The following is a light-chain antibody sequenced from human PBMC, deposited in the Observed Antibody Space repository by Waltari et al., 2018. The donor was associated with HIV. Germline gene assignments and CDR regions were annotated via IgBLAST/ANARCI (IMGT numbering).Light chain of an antibody. Sequence: QSVLTQPPSASGTPGQRVTISCSGSSSNIGSNTVNWYQKLPGTAPKLLIYSNKQRPSGVPDRFSCSKSGTSASLAISGLQSEDEADYYCAAWDDSLNGWVFGGGTKLTVL. CDR3: AAWDDSLNGWV. CDR2: SNK. V-gene: IGLV1-44*01. CDR1: SSNIGSNT. J-gene: IGLJ3*02.